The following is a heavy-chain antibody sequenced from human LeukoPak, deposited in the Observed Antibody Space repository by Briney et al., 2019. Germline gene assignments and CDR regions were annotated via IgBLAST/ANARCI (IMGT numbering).Heavy chain of an antibody. J-gene: IGHJ4*02. D-gene: IGHD1-26*01. CDR3: ARDSLVGSTTPVFDY. Sequence: PGGSLRLSCAASGFTFSSHEMSWVRQAPGKGLDWISYITNSGDTIYYADSVKGRFTISRDNAKNSLYLQMDSLRAEDTAVYYCARDSLVGSTTPVFDYWGQGTLVTVSS. CDR1: GFTFSSHE. V-gene: IGHV3-48*03. CDR2: ITNSGDTI.